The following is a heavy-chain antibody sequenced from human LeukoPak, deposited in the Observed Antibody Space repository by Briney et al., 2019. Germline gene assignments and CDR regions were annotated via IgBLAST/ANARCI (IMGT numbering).Heavy chain of an antibody. J-gene: IGHJ4*02. CDR1: GFTFSSYG. CDR3: AKNLLAVITTSPPGY. CDR2: ISGSGGST. Sequence: GGTLRLSCEVSGFTFSSYGMSWVRQAPGKGLEWVSPISGSGGSTNYADSVKGRFTISRDNSKNTLYLQMNSLRAEDTAVYYCAKNLLAVITTSPPGYWGQGTLVTVSS. V-gene: IGHV3-23*01. D-gene: IGHD3-22*01.